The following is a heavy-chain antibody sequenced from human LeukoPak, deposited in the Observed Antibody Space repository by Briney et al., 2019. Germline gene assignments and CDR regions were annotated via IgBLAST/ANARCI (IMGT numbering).Heavy chain of an antibody. D-gene: IGHD1-26*01. J-gene: IGHJ4*02. Sequence: SETLSLTCTVSGGSISSYYWSWIRQPAGKGLEWIGCIYTSGSTNYNASLKSRVSMSVDTSKNQFSLKLSSVTAADTAVFYCARENSGSYREFDYWGQGTLITVSS. CDR2: IYTSGST. CDR1: GGSISSYY. V-gene: IGHV4-4*07. CDR3: ARENSGSYREFDY.